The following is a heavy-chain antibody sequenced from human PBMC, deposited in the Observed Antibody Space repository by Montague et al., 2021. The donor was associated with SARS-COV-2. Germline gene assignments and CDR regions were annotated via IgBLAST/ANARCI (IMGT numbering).Heavy chain of an antibody. V-gene: IGHV4-39*01. J-gene: IGHJ4*02. Sequence: SETLSLTCTVSGVSISSSYYWGWIRQPSGKGLEWIGSIYFSGTTYYNPSLKSRVTISEDSSRRQFSLKMYFVTAADTAVYFCARGHSGGWCAGTTCYGSAFDDWGQGTLVTVSS. D-gene: IGHD5-12*01. CDR1: GVSISSSYY. CDR2: IYFSGTT. CDR3: ARGHSGGWCAGTTCYGSAFDD.